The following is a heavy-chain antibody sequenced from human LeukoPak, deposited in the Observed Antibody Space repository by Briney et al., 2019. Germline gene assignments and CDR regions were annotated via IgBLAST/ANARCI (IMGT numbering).Heavy chain of an antibody. Sequence: GGSLRLSCAASGFTFRSYSMNWVRQAPGKGLEWISYISSSTSTIYYADSVKGRFTISRDNAKNSLYLQMNSLRAEDTAVYYCARDQYYYGSGKCFYWGQGTLVTVSS. D-gene: IGHD3-10*01. CDR1: GFTFRSYS. CDR3: ARDQYYYGSGKCFY. CDR2: ISSSTSTI. J-gene: IGHJ4*02. V-gene: IGHV3-48*04.